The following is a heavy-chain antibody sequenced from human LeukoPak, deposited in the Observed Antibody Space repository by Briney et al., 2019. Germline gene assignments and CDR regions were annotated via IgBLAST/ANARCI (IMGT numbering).Heavy chain of an antibody. D-gene: IGHD1-7*01. V-gene: IGHV3-48*04. Sequence: GGSLRLSCAASGFTVTDSMTWVRKAPGRGLEWVSYIISSSSNIYYADSVKGRFTISRDNAETSLYLQMNSLSAEDTAVYYCARGDTWNSYYSHYMDVWGKGTTVTVSS. CDR1: GFTVTDS. CDR3: ARGDTWNSYYSHYMDV. CDR2: IISSSSNI. J-gene: IGHJ6*03.